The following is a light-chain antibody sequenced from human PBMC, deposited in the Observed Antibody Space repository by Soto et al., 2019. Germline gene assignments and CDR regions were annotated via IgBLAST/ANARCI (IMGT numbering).Light chain of an antibody. V-gene: IGKV1-5*03. CDR1: QSISGW. CDR2: QAS. CDR3: QQHNTYSRT. J-gene: IGKJ1*01. Sequence: DIQMTQSPPTLSASVGDRDTITCRASQSISGWLAWYQQKPGKAPNLLIYQASTLESGVPSRFSGSGSGTEFTLTISSLQPDDFATYHCQQHNTYSRTFGQGTKVDIK.